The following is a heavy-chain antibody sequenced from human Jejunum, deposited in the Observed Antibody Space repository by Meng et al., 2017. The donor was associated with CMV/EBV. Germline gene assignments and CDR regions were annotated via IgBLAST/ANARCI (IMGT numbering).Heavy chain of an antibody. V-gene: IGHV1-18*01. CDR3: ARGRVTYSSSSALGN. J-gene: IGHJ4*02. CDR2: ISAYNGNT. CDR1: YTFTTYR. D-gene: IGHD6-6*01. Sequence: YTFTTYRINWVRQAPGQGLEWMGWISAYNGNTNYAQKLQGRVTMTTETSTSTAYMELRSLRSDDTAVYYCARGRVTYSSSSALGNWGQGTLVTVSS.